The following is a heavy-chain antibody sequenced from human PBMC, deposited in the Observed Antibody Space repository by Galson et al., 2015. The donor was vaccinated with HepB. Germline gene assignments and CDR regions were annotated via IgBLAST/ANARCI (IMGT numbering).Heavy chain of an antibody. V-gene: IGHV1-18*04. J-gene: IGHJ1*01. D-gene: IGHD3-10*01. Sequence: SCKASGYTFTTYGITYVRQAPGQGLEWVGWINPDNGNTNSAQKLQGRVTMTTDTSTSTAYMELRNLRSDDTAVYYCARGPWFGELTGILVLQHWGQGTLVTVSS. CDR2: INPDNGNT. CDR3: ARGPWFGELTGILVLQH. CDR1: GYTFTTYG.